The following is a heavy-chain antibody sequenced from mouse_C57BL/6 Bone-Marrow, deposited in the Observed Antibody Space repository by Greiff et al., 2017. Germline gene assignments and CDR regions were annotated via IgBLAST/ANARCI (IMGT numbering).Heavy chain of an antibody. V-gene: IGHV1-78*01. D-gene: IGHD3-2*01. J-gene: IGHJ3*01. CDR3: ASGRQLRGFAD. CDR2: IYPRDGST. CDR1: GYTFTDHT. Sequence: VQLQQSDAELVKPGASVKISCKVSGYTFTDHTIHWMKQRPEQGLEWLGYIYPRDGSTKYNEKFKGKATLTADKSSSTAYMQLNSLTSEASAVXCCASGRQLRGFADWGQGTLVTVSA.